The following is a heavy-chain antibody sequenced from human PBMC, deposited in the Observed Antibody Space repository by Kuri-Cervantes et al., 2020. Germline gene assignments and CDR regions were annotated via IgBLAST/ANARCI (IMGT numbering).Heavy chain of an antibody. D-gene: IGHD3-3*01. Sequence: ASVKVSCKASGYTFTSYGISWVRQAPGQGLEWMGWISAYNGNTNYAQKLQGRVTMTTDASTSTAYVELRSLRSEDTAVYYCARVSYDFWAYYYMDVWGKGTTVTVSS. CDR3: ARVSYDFWAYYYMDV. CDR1: GYTFTSYG. V-gene: IGHV1-18*01. CDR2: ISAYNGNT. J-gene: IGHJ6*03.